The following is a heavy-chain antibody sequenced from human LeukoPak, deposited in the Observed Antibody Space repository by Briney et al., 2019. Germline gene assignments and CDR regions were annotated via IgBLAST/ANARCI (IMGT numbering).Heavy chain of an antibody. D-gene: IGHD2-2*01. CDR1: GGTFSSYA. CDR2: IIPIFGTA. V-gene: IGHV1-69*05. CDR3: ARWVEKYQLLYFDY. Sequence: SVKVSCKASGGTFSSYAISWVRQAPGQGLEWMGGIIPIFGTANYAQKFQGRVTITTDESTSTAYMELSSLRSDDTAVYYCARWVEKYQLLYFDYWGQGTLVTVSS. J-gene: IGHJ4*02.